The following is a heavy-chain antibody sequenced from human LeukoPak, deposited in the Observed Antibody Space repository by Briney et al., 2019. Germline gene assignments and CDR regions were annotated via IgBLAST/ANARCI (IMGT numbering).Heavy chain of an antibody. CDR3: ARNPGYYYDSSGYYYFDY. Sequence: NSSETLSLTCTVSGGSISSSSYYWGWIRQPPGKGLEWIGSIYYSGSTYYDPSLKSRVTTSVDTSKNQFSLKLSSVTAADTAVYYCARNPGYYYDSSGYYYFDYWGQGTLVTVSS. V-gene: IGHV4-39*01. J-gene: IGHJ4*02. CDR2: IYYSGST. CDR1: GGSISSSSYY. D-gene: IGHD3-22*01.